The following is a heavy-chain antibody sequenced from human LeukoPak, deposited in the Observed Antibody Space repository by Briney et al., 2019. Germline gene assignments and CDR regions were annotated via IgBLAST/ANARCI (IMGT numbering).Heavy chain of an antibody. J-gene: IGHJ4*02. V-gene: IGHV5-51*01. Sequence: NAGESLKISCKGSGYSFTSGWICGVRQMPGKRLEWMGIIYPGDSDTRYSSAFQGQVTISADKSISTAYLQWSSLKASDTAMYYCARRTVGATLDYWGQGTLVTVSS. CDR1: GYSFTSGW. CDR3: ARRTVGATLDY. D-gene: IGHD1-26*01. CDR2: IYPGDSDT.